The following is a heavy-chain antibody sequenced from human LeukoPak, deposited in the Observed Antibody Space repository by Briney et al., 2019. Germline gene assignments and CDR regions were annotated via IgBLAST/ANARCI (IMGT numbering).Heavy chain of an antibody. CDR3: ARPNRGAPFDH. D-gene: IGHD1-14*01. CDR2: IYPTDSDT. V-gene: IGHV5-51*01. J-gene: IGHJ4*02. Sequence: GESLKSSSKGSGYTFSNYWIGWVRQMPGKGLEWMGIIYPTDSDTKYSPSFEGHVTISVDKSINTAYLQWSSLQASDTAIYYCARPNRGAPFDHWGQGSLVTVSS. CDR1: GYTFSNYW.